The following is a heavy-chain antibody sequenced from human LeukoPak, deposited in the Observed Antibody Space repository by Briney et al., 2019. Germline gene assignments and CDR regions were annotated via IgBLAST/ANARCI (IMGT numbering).Heavy chain of an antibody. V-gene: IGHV5-51*01. CDR2: IYPADSDT. Sequence: GESLKISGKASGYTFTSYWIGWVRQMPGRGPEWMGFIYPADSDTRYSPPFQGQVTISADKSISTAYLQWSSLKASDTAMYYCARVLAGANYFDYWGQGTLVTVSS. CDR3: ARVLAGANYFDY. J-gene: IGHJ4*02. CDR1: GYTFTSYW.